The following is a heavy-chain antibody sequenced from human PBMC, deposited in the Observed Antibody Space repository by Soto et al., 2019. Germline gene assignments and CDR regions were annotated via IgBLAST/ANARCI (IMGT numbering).Heavy chain of an antibody. V-gene: IGHV4-59*01. CDR3: ARVGGSYRIDY. CDR2: IYYSGST. D-gene: IGHD1-26*01. J-gene: IGHJ4*02. CDR1: GGSISSYY. Sequence: SETLSLTCTVSGGSISSYYWSWIRQPPGKGLEWIGYIYYSGSTNYNPSLKSRVTISVDTSKNQFSLKLSSVTAADAAVYYCARVGGSYRIDYWGQGTLVTVSS.